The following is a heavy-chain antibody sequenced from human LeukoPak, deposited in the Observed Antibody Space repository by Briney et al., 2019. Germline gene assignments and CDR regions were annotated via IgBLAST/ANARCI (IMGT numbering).Heavy chain of an antibody. V-gene: IGHV1-2*06. CDR1: GYTFTGYY. D-gene: IGHD3-22*01. J-gene: IGHJ4*02. CDR2: INPNSGGT. Sequence: ASVKVSCKASGYTFTGYYMHWVRQALGQGLEWMGRINPNSGGTNYAQKFQGRVTMTRDTSISTAYMEPSRLRSDDTAVYYCARPSDSSGYYWDQGTLVTVSS. CDR3: ARPSDSSGYY.